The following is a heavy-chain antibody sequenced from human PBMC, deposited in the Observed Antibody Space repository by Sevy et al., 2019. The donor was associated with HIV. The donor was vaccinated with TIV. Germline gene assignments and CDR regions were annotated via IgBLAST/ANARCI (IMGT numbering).Heavy chain of an antibody. CDR3: ARDRGYYYDSSLDAFDI. CDR1: GYTFTSYG. V-gene: IGHV1-18*01. D-gene: IGHD3-22*01. Sequence: ASVKVSCKASGYTFTSYGISWVRQAPGQGLEWMGWISAYNGNTNYAQKLQGRVTMTTDTSTSTAYMELRSLGSDDTAVYYCARDRGYYYDSSLDAFDIWGQGTMVTVSS. CDR2: ISAYNGNT. J-gene: IGHJ3*02.